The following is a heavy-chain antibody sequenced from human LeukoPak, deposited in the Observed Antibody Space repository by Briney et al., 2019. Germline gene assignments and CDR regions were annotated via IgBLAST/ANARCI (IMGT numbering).Heavy chain of an antibody. J-gene: IGHJ3*01. V-gene: IGHV4-4*07. Sequence: PSETLSLTCTVSGGSTSPYYWSGTRKPAGRGLEWIGRIYTSGNTNYNPSLKRRVTMSVDTSKNQFSLKLSSVTAADAAVYYCARLAGTDAFDVWGQGTMVTVSS. CDR1: GGSTSPYY. CDR2: IYTSGNT. D-gene: IGHD6-19*01. CDR3: ARLAGTDAFDV.